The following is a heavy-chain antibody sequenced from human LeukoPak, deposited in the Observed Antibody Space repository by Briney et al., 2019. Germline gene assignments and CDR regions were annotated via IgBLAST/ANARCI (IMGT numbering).Heavy chain of an antibody. CDR3: AKGWWEPRYYFDY. V-gene: IGHV3-9*01. Sequence: GGSLRLSCAASGFTFDDYAMHWVRQAPGKGLEWVSGISWNSGSIGYADSVKGRFTISRDNAKNSLYLQMNSLGAEDTALYYCAKGWWEPRYYFDYWGQGTLVTVSS. CDR1: GFTFDDYA. CDR2: ISWNSGSI. D-gene: IGHD2-15*01. J-gene: IGHJ4*02.